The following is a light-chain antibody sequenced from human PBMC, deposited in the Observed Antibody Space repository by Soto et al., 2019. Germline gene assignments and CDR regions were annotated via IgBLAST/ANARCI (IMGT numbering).Light chain of an antibody. CDR2: EVS. CDR1: SSDVGTYNY. V-gene: IGLV2-23*02. J-gene: IGLJ1*01. Sequence: QSVLTQPASVSGSPGQSITISRTGTSSDVGTYNYVSWYQHHPGKAPKLIIYEVSNRPSGVSNRFSGSKSGNTASLTISGLKVEDEADYYCCSSGGSPTYVFGTGTKVTVL. CDR3: CSSGGSPTYV.